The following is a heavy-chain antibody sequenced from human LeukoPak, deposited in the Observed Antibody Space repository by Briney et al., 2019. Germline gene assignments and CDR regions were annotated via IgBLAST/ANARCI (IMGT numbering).Heavy chain of an antibody. CDR1: EFTSSGYD. CDR3: AGEPRSLAY. CDR2: ISTGGRYK. J-gene: IGHJ4*02. V-gene: IGHV3-11*04. Sequence: GGSLSLSCAASEFTSSGYDMSWIRQAPGKGLEWVSYISTGGRYKYYADSVKGRFTISRDSAKNSLFLQMNSLRAEDTAVYYCAGEPRSLAYWGQGTLVTVSS.